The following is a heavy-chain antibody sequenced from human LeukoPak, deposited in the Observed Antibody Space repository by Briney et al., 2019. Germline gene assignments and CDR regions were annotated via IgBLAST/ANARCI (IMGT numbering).Heavy chain of an antibody. D-gene: IGHD2-15*01. CDR2: IYYSGST. CDR3: AREGYCSGGSCLGP. V-gene: IGHV4-59*08. CDR1: GGSISSYY. Sequence: SETRSLTCTVSGGSISSYYWSWIRQPPGKGLEWIGYIYYSGSTNYNPSLKSRVTISVDTSKNQFSLKLSSVTAADTAVYYCAREGYCSGGSCLGPWGQGTLVTVSS. J-gene: IGHJ5*02.